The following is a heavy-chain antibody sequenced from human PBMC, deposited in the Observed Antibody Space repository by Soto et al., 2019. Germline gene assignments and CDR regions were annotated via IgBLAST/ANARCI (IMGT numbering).Heavy chain of an antibody. CDR1: GGSISSSSYY. Sequence: HSETLSLTCTVSGGSISSSSYYWSWIRQPPGKGLEWIGYIYYSGSTNYNPSLKSRVTISVDTSKNQFSLKLSSVTAADTAVYYCARDKARYYYDSSGFNWFDPWGQGTLVTVSS. D-gene: IGHD3-22*01. CDR2: IYYSGST. V-gene: IGHV4-61*01. CDR3: ARDKARYYYDSSGFNWFDP. J-gene: IGHJ5*02.